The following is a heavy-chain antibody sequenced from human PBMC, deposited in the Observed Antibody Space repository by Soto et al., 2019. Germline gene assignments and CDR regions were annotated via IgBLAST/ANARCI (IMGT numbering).Heavy chain of an antibody. V-gene: IGHV3-48*02. D-gene: IGHD6-19*01. CDR2: IRHTTSAT. Sequence: GSLRLSCVASQFPFDVYSMHWVRPAPGKGLEWVSYIRHTTSATFYADAVKGRFTISRDNRKNSLFLQMNSLRDDDTGVYFCARDRGSSGMFELDVWGPGTLVTVSS. CDR3: ARDRGSSGMFELDV. CDR1: QFPFDVYS. J-gene: IGHJ3*01.